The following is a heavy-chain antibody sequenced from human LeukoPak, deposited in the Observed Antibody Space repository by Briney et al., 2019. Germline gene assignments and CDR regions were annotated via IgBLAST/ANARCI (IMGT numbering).Heavy chain of an antibody. CDR2: IYYSGST. CDR1: GGSISSSSYY. Sequence: SETLSLTCTVSGGSISSSSYYWGWIRQPPGKGLEWIGSIYYSGSTYYNPSLKSRVTISVDTSKNQFTLKLSSVTAADTAVYYCATPRVEMATITGWFDPWGQGTLVNVSS. J-gene: IGHJ5*02. D-gene: IGHD5-24*01. CDR3: ATPRVEMATITGWFDP. V-gene: IGHV4-39*06.